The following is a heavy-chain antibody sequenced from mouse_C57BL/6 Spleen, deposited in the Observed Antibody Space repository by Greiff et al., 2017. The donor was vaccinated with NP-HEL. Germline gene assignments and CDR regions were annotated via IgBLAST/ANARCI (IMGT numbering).Heavy chain of an antibody. CDR2: ISDGGSYT. V-gene: IGHV5-4*01. CDR3: ARELTTVVPFAY. Sequence: EVMLVESGGGLVKPGGSLKLSCAASGFTFSSYAMSWVRQTPEKRLEWVATISDGGSYTYYPDNVKGRFTISRDNAKNNLYLQMSHLKSEDTAMYYCARELTTVVPFAYWGQGTLVTVSA. CDR1: GFTFSSYA. D-gene: IGHD1-1*01. J-gene: IGHJ3*01.